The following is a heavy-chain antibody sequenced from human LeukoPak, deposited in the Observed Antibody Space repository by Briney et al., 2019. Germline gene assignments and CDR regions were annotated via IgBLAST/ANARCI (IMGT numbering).Heavy chain of an antibody. V-gene: IGHV3-9*01. CDR2: ISRNSYNV. CDR1: GFSFDDYA. CDR3: AKSRDDGTGYYYDY. J-gene: IGHJ4*02. Sequence: GGSLRLSCEASGFSFDDYAMPWVRQAPGKGLEWVAGISRNSYNVAYGDSVKGRFTISRDNAKKSLSLQMNSLGTEDTAFYYCAKSRDDGTGYYYDYWGQGVLVTVAS. D-gene: IGHD3-9*01.